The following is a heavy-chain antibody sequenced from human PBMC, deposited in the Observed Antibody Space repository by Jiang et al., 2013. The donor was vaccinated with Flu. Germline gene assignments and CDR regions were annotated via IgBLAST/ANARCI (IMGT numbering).Heavy chain of an antibody. Sequence: EVQLLESGGGLGQPGGSLRLSCAASGFTFSSYSMNWVRQAPGKGLEWVSSISSSSSYIYYADSVKGRFTISRDNAKNSLYLQMNSLRAEDTAVYYCARAFDTVVIISGYWGQGTLVTVSS. CDR1: GFTFSSYS. J-gene: IGHJ4*02. D-gene: IGHD4-23*01. CDR3: ARAFDTVVIISGY. CDR2: ISSSSSYI. V-gene: IGHV3-21*01.